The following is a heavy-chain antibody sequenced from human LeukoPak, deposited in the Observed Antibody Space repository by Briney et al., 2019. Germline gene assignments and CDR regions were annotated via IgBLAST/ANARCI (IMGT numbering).Heavy chain of an antibody. V-gene: IGHV4-30-2*01. Sequence: SQTLSLTCAVSGGSISSGGYSWSWIRQPPGKGLEWIGYIYHSGSTYYNPSLKSRVTISVDRSKNQFSLKLSSVTAADTAVYYCARESYDSNGKNWFDPWGQGTLVTVSS. CDR3: ARESYDSNGKNWFDP. CDR2: IYHSGST. J-gene: IGHJ5*02. CDR1: GGSISSGGYS. D-gene: IGHD3-22*01.